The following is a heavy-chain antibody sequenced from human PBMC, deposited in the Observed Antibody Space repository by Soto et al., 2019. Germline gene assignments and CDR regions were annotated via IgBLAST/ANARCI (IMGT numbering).Heavy chain of an antibody. J-gene: IGHJ6*02. CDR1: DYTFPSYG. Sequence: ASVKVSCKASDYTFPSYGINWVRQAPGQGLEWMGWISARNGDTNFAQKFRDRVTMTTDTSTTTAYMELRSLRSDDTAVYYCARDGRLLQYSSIPFMDVWAQGTTVTXS. CDR3: ARDGRLLQYSSIPFMDV. CDR2: ISARNGDT. D-gene: IGHD3-3*01. V-gene: IGHV1-18*01.